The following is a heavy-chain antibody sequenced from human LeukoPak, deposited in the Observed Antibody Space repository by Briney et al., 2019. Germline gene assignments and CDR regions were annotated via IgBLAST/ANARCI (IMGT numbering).Heavy chain of an antibody. Sequence: GGSLRLSCAASGFTFSSYAMHWVRQAPGKGLEWVANIKQDGSEKYYVDSVKGRFTISRDNPKNSLYLQINNLRAEDTAVYYCGRLAHNAWYAIDFWGQGTLVTVSS. D-gene: IGHD2-2*01. V-gene: IGHV3-7*01. CDR3: GRLAHNAWYAIDF. J-gene: IGHJ4*02. CDR1: GFTFSSYA. CDR2: IKQDGSEK.